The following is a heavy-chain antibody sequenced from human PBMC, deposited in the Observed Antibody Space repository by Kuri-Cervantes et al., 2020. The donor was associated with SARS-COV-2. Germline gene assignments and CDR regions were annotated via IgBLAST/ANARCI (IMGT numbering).Heavy chain of an antibody. D-gene: IGHD5-18*01. J-gene: IGHJ3*02. V-gene: IGHV1-69*06. CDR2: IIPIFGTA. CDR3: AREVGIQLCSSGNAFDI. Sequence: SVKVSCKAFGDTFSSYAISWVRQAPGQGLEWMGGIIPIFGTANYAQKFQGRVTITADKSTSTAYMELSSLRSEDTAVYYCAREVGIQLCSSGNAFDIWGQGTMVTVSS. CDR1: GDTFSSYA.